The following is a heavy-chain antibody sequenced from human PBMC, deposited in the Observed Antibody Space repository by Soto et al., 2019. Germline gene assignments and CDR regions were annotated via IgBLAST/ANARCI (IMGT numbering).Heavy chain of an antibody. CDR1: GFTFSSYW. CDR2: INSDGSST. V-gene: IGHV3-74*01. J-gene: IGHJ4*02. CDR3: ARLVRFLEWLPVN. D-gene: IGHD3-3*01. Sequence: GGSLRLSCAASGFTFSSYWMHWVRQAPGKGLVWVSRINSDGSSTSYADSVKGRFTISRDNAKNTLYLQMNSLRAEDTAVYYCARLVRFLEWLPVNWGQGTLVTVSS.